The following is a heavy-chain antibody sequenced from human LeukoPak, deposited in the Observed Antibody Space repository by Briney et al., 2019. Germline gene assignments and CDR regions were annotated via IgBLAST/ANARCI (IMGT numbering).Heavy chain of an antibody. D-gene: IGHD1-26*01. Sequence: SETLSLTCTVSGSSISSYYWSWIRQPAGKGLEWIGRIYTSGSTTYNSSLKSRVTISLDTSKNHFSLTLSSVTAADTAVYYCARDREVGATGYYFDYWGQGTLVTVSS. V-gene: IGHV4-4*07. CDR3: ARDREVGATGYYFDY. CDR2: IYTSGST. CDR1: GSSISSYY. J-gene: IGHJ4*02.